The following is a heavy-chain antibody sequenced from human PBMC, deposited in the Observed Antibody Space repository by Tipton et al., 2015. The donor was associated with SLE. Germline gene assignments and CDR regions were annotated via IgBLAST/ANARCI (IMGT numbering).Heavy chain of an antibody. Sequence: SLRLSCAASGFTFNSYWMHWVRQAPGKGLEWVGRIKSKADGGTTDYVAPVKGRFTMSRDDSKKTLYLQMNSLKTEDTAVYYCIPRGYSGYWGQGTLVTVSS. CDR2: IKSKADGGTT. V-gene: IGHV3-15*01. D-gene: IGHD5-12*01. J-gene: IGHJ4*02. CDR1: GFTFNSYW. CDR3: IPRGYSGY.